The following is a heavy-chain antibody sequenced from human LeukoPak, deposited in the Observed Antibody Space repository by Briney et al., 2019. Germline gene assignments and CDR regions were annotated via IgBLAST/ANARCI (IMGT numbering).Heavy chain of an antibody. Sequence: GGSLRLSCVASGFMFSKAWMSWVRQAPGKGLEWVSYISSSGSTIYYADSVKGRFTISRDNAKNSLYLQMNSLRAEDTAVYYCAELGITMIGGVWGKGTTVTISS. D-gene: IGHD3-10*02. CDR3: AELGITMIGGV. CDR2: ISSSGSTI. V-gene: IGHV3-11*04. J-gene: IGHJ6*04. CDR1: GFMFSKAW.